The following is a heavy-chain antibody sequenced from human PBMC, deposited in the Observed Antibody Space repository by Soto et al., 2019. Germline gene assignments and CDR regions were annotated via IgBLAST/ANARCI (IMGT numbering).Heavy chain of an antibody. CDR3: ATKYYYDSSGYSRRRGSYYFDY. CDR2: IIPIFGTA. V-gene: IGHV1-69*13. Sequence: GASVKVSCKASGGTFSSYAISWVRQAPGQGLEWMGGIIPIFGTANYAQKFQGRVTITADESTSTAYMELSSLRSEDTAVYYCATKYYYDSSGYSRRRGSYYFDYWGQGTLVTVSS. J-gene: IGHJ4*02. CDR1: GGTFSSYA. D-gene: IGHD3-22*01.